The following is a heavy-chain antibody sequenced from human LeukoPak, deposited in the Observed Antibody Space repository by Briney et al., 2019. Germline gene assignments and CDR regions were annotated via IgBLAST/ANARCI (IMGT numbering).Heavy chain of an antibody. CDR3: ARDQSSSRYYYYYMDV. Sequence: GGSLRLSCAASGFTFSSYEMNWVRQAPGKGLEWVSYISSSGSTIYYADSVKGRFTISRDNAKNSLYLQMNSLRAEDTAVYYCARDQSSSRYYYYYMDVWGKGTTVTVSS. CDR1: GFTFSSYE. J-gene: IGHJ6*03. V-gene: IGHV3-48*03. D-gene: IGHD6-13*01. CDR2: ISSSGSTI.